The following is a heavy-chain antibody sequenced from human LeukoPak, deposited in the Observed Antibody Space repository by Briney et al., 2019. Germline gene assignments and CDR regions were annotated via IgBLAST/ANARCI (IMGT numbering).Heavy chain of an antibody. CDR3: ARSDCSSPSCYDWFDP. V-gene: IGHV4-39*01. D-gene: IGHD2-2*01. CDR1: GASIRSSSYY. J-gene: IGHJ5*02. CDR2: IYYSGST. Sequence: SETLSLTCTVSGASIRSSSYYWGWIRQPPGKELEYIRSIYYSGSTYYNPSLKSRVNMYVDTAKTQYSLKLSSVTSADTAVYYCARSDCSSPSCYDWFDPWGQGTLVTVSS.